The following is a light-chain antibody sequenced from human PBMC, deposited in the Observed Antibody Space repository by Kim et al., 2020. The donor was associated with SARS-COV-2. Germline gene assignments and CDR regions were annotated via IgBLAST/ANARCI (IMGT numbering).Light chain of an antibody. V-gene: IGKV3-20*01. J-gene: IGKJ2*01. Sequence: SPGERATLSCRASQSVSSSYLAWYQQKPGQAPRLLIYGASSRATGTPDRFSGSGSGTDFTLTISRLEPEDFAVYYCQQYGSSPRVTFGQGTKLEIK. CDR1: QSVSSSY. CDR3: QQYGSSPRVT. CDR2: GAS.